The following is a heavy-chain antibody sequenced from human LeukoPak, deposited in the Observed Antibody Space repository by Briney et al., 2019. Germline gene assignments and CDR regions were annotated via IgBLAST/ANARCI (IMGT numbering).Heavy chain of an antibody. Sequence: GGSLRLSCAASGFTFSSYAMSWVRQVPGKGLEWVSAISGSGVSPHYADSVKGRFTISRDNSKNTLYLQMNSLRAEDTAVYYCAKTRYYYDSSGYGDWGQGTLVTVSS. V-gene: IGHV3-23*01. CDR2: ISGSGVSP. D-gene: IGHD3-22*01. J-gene: IGHJ4*02. CDR3: AKTRYYYDSSGYGD. CDR1: GFTFSSYA.